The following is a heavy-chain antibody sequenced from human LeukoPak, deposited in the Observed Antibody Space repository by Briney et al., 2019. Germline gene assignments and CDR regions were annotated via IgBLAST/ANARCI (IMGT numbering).Heavy chain of an antibody. J-gene: IGHJ4*02. CDR3: ARDRWYGDYSGKCYFDY. CDR2: ISSSSSYT. V-gene: IGHV3-11*06. D-gene: IGHD4-17*01. Sequence: GGSLRLSCAASGFTFSDYYMSWIRQAPGKGLEWVSYISSSSSYTNYADSVKGRFTISRDNAKNSLYLQMNSLRAEDTAVYYCARDRWYGDYSGKCYFDYWGQGTLVTVSS. CDR1: GFTFSDYY.